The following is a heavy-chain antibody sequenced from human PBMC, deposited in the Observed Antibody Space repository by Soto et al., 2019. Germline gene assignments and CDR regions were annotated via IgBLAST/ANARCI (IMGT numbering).Heavy chain of an antibody. CDR1: GFTFSSYS. D-gene: IGHD6-6*01. Sequence: GGSLRLSCAASGFTFSSYSMNWVRQAPEKGLEWVSSISSSDTYIYYADSVKGRFTISRENAKNSLYLQMNSLRAEDTAVYFRTAGRPVDYWGQGTLVTVSS. J-gene: IGHJ4*02. CDR2: ISSSDTYI. V-gene: IGHV3-21*01. CDR3: TAGRPVDY.